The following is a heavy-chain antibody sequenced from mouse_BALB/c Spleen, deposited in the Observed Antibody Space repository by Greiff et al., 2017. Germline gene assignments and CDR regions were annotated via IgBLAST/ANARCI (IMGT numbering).Heavy chain of an antibody. J-gene: IGHJ2*01. V-gene: IGHV1-31*01. D-gene: IGHD2-14*01. CDR2: INPYNGAT. CDR3: AREAYYRYDRGFDY. CDR1: GYSFTGYY. Sequence: EVQLQESGPELVKPGASVNISCKASGYSFTGYYMHWVKQSHVKSLEWIGRINPYNGATSYNQNFKDKASLTVDKSSSTAYMELHSLTSEDSAVYYCAREAYYRYDRGFDYWGQGTTLTVSS.